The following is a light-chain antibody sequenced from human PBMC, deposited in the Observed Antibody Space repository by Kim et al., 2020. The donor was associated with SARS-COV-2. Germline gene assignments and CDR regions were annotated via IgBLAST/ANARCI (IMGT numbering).Light chain of an antibody. V-gene: IGKV1-5*03. Sequence: SVGDSVNITCRDSQSSSSWLAWYQQEPGKAPRLLIYKASSLESGVPSRFSGSGSGTEFTLTISSLQPDDFATYYCQQYNSYSLYSFGQGTKLEI. CDR3: QQYNSYSLYS. J-gene: IGKJ2*03. CDR2: KAS. CDR1: QSSSSW.